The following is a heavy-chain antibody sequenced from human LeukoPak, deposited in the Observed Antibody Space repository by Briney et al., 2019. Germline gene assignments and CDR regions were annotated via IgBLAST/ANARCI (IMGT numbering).Heavy chain of an antibody. V-gene: IGHV3-33*01. D-gene: IGHD1-26*01. CDR1: GFSFSSYG. J-gene: IGHJ4*02. CDR2: IWYDGSNK. CDR3: ARGRQWELLTPSFADY. Sequence: GKSLRLSCAASGFSFSSYGMHWVRQAPGKGLEWVAVIWYDGSNKYYADSVKGRFTISRDNSKNTLYLQMNSLRAEDTAVYYCARGRQWELLTPSFADYWGQGTLVTVSS.